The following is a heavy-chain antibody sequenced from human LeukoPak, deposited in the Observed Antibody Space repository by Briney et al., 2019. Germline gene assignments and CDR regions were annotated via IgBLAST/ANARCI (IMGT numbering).Heavy chain of an antibody. J-gene: IGHJ5*02. Sequence: GGSLRLSCAASGFTFSSYAMSWVRQAPGKGLEWVSAISGSGGSTYYADSVKGRFTISRDNSKNTLYLQMNSLRAEDTAVYYCAEIIAVAGTGWFDPWGQGTLVAVSS. D-gene: IGHD6-19*01. V-gene: IGHV3-23*01. CDR3: AEIIAVAGTGWFDP. CDR2: ISGSGGST. CDR1: GFTFSSYA.